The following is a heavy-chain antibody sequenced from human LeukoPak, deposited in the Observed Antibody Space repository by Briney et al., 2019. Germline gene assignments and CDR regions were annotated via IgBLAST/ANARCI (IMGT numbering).Heavy chain of an antibody. V-gene: IGHV4-34*12. J-gene: IGHJ4*02. CDR1: GGSFSGYY. Sequence: SETLSLTCGVYGGSFSGYYWSWIRQPPGKGLEWIGEILHDGSTNYNPSLKSRVTISVDTSKNQFSLKLNSVTAADTAVYYCAIIVPPFIHPLDWGQGTLVTVSS. CDR2: ILHDGST. D-gene: IGHD3-16*02. CDR3: AIIVPPFIHPLD.